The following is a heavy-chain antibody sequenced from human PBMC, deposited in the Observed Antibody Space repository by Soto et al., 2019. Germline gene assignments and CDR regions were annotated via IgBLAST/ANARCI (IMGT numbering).Heavy chain of an antibody. V-gene: IGHV3-23*01. D-gene: IGHD6-19*01. CDR1: GFSFSSYA. CDR3: AKDRDGIAVAGDHFDY. CDR2: ISGSAGGK. J-gene: IGHJ4*02. Sequence: PGGSLRLSCAASGFSFSSYAMTWVRQAPGKGLEWVSAISGSAGGKYYADSVRGRFTISRDNSKNTLYLQMNSLRAEDTAIYYCAKDRDGIAVAGDHFDYWGQGTLVTVSS.